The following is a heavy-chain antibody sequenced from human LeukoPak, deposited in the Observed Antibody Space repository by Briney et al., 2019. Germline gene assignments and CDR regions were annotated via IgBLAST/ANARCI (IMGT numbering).Heavy chain of an antibody. J-gene: IGHJ4*02. CDR1: GGSISSYY. CDR2: IYTSGST. CDR3: ARMSIIAAAGTYYSDY. D-gene: IGHD6-13*01. V-gene: IGHV4-4*07. Sequence: PSETLSLTCTVSGGSISSYYWSWIRQPAGKGLEWIGRIYTSGSTNYNPSLKSRVTMSVDTSKNQFSLKLSSVTAADTAVYYCARMSIIAAAGTYYSDYWGQGTLVTVSS.